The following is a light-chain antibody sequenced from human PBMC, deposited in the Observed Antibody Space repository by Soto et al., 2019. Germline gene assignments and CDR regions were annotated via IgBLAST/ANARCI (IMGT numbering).Light chain of an antibody. V-gene: IGKV3-20*01. CDR3: QHYVTSPAT. Sequence: EIVLTQSPGTLSLPPGERATLSCRASQNIGGSYLAWYQQKPGQAPRLLIYDVSSRATGIPDRFSGSGSGTDFTLTSSRLEPEDFAVYYCQHYVTSPATFGQGTKVEVK. CDR1: QNIGGSY. J-gene: IGKJ1*01. CDR2: DVS.